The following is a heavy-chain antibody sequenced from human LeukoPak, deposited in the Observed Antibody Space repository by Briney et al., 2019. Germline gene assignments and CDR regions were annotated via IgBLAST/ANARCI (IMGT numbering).Heavy chain of an antibody. D-gene: IGHD2-15*01. CDR3: ARENGYCSGSDCYSYFDS. CDR1: GFTFSSHA. CDR2: LIENGATT. V-gene: IGHV3-23*01. J-gene: IGHJ4*02. Sequence: GGSLRLSCAASGFTFSSHAMSWVRRAPGKGLEWVSGLIENGATTYYADSVKGRFTISRDNSRNTMYLQTNSLRAEDTAVYYCARENGYCSGSDCYSYFDSWGQGTLVTVSS.